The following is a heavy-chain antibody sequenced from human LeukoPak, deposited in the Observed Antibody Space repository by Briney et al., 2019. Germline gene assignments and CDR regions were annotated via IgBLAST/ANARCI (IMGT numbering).Heavy chain of an antibody. CDR1: GGSLSSCSYY. V-gene: IGHV4-39*01. CDR2: IYYSGST. CDR3: ARHERDGYNHGGADY. J-gene: IGHJ4*02. D-gene: IGHD5-24*01. Sequence: SETLSLTCTVSGGSLSSCSYYWGWIRQPPGKGLEWIEGIYYSGSTSYKPSHKSRVTISVDTAKNPFSLKLSPVTAADTAVYYCARHERDGYNHGGADYGGQGTLVTVSS.